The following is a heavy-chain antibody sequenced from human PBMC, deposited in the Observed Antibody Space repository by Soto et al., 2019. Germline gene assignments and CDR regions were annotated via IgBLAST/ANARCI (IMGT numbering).Heavy chain of an antibody. CDR2: INPNSGGT. CDR1: GYTFTGYY. D-gene: IGHD3-9*01. J-gene: IGHJ4*02. V-gene: IGHV1-2*04. Sequence: ASVKVSCKASGYTFTGYYMHWVRQAPGQGLEWMGWINPNSGGTNYAQKFQGWVTMTRDTSISTAYMELSRLRSDDTAVYYCARVRTGHLKGGYYFDYWGQGTLVTVSS. CDR3: ARVRTGHLKGGYYFDY.